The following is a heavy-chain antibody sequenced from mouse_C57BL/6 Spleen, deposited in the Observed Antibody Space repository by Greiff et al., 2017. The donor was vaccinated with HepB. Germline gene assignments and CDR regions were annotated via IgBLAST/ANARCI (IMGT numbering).Heavy chain of an antibody. V-gene: IGHV5-4*01. Sequence: EVKLMESGGGLVKPGGSLKLSCAASGFTFSSYAMSWVRQTPEKRLEWVATISDGGSYTYYPDNVKGRFTISRDNAKNNLYLQMSHLKSEDTAMYDCARDEDYDGFAYWGQGTLVTVSA. CDR3: ARDEDYDGFAY. CDR2: ISDGGSYT. J-gene: IGHJ3*01. D-gene: IGHD2-4*01. CDR1: GFTFSSYA.